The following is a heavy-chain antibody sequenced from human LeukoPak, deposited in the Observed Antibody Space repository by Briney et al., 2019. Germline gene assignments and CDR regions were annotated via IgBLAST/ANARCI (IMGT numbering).Heavy chain of an antibody. CDR2: ISNDGSNK. J-gene: IGHJ3*02. CDR1: GFHFSTYG. Sequence: GGSLRLSCAASGFHFSTYGMHWVRQAPGKGLEWVAAISNDGSNKFYTDSVKGRFTISRDNPKTTMNLQMNSLRAEDTAVYYCARITMIVAFDIWGQGTMVTVSS. V-gene: IGHV3-30*03. D-gene: IGHD3-22*01. CDR3: ARITMIVAFDI.